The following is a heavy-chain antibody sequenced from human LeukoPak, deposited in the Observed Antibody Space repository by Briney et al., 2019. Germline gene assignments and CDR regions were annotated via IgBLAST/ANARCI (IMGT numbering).Heavy chain of an antibody. CDR1: GFTFSTYA. V-gene: IGHV3-11*03. D-gene: IGHD6-13*01. CDR2: IDIISTYT. CDR3: GTIAAAENY. J-gene: IGHJ4*02. Sequence: GGSLRLSCAASGFTFSTYAMSWIRQAPGKGLEWVSYIDIISTYTNYADSVKGRFTISRDNAKNSLYLQMNSLRAEDTAVYYCGTIAAAENYWGQGTLVTVSS.